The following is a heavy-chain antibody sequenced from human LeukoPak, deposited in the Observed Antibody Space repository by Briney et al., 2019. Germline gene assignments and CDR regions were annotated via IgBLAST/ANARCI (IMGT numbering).Heavy chain of an antibody. Sequence: SETLSLTCAVYGGSFSSYYWGWIRQPPGKGLEWIGTIYYSGTTYYNPSLESRVSISGDMSKNQFSLKVNSVTAADTAVYYCGRWWHHLSFDYWGQGALVTVSS. CDR1: GGSFSSYY. V-gene: IGHV4-39*01. CDR2: IYYSGTT. CDR3: GRWWHHLSFDY. D-gene: IGHD2-15*01. J-gene: IGHJ4*02.